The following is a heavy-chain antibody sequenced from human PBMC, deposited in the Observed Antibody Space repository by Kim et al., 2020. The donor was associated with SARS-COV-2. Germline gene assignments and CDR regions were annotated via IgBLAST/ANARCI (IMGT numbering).Heavy chain of an antibody. J-gene: IGHJ6*02. CDR2: FDPEDGET. D-gene: IGHD2-15*01. V-gene: IGHV1-24*01. Sequence: ASVKVSCKVSGYTLTELSMHWVRQAPGKGLEWMGGFDPEDGETIYAQKFQGRVTMTEDTSTDTAYMELSSLRSEDTAVYYCATDRSGGSKRYYYYGMDVWGQGTTVTVSS. CDR1: GYTLTELS. CDR3: ATDRSGGSKRYYYYGMDV.